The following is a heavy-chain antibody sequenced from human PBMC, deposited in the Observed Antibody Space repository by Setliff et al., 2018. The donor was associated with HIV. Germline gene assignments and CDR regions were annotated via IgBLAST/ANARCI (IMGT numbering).Heavy chain of an antibody. V-gene: IGHV4-4*07. CDR1: GGSISSYY. J-gene: IGHJ6*03. Sequence: SETLSLTCTVSGGSISSYYWSWIRQPAGKGLEWIGRIYTSGSTNYNPPLKSRVTISVDTSKNQFSLNLSSVTDANTAVYYCARRSPEGGYYMDVWGKGTTVTVSS. CDR2: IYTSGST. D-gene: IGHD1-26*01. CDR3: ARRSPEGGYYMDV.